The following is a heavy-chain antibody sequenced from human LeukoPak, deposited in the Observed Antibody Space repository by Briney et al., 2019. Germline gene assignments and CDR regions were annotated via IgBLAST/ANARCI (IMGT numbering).Heavy chain of an antibody. CDR2: IIVFFVTA. D-gene: IGHD4-17*01. V-gene: IGHV1-69*01. CDR1: VGTFSSYA. J-gene: IGHJ4*02. CDR3: ASLNYGDYDGHFDY. Sequence: GSSVKVSCKASVGTFSSYAISWVGRSAGQALEWMGGIIVFFVTANYAQKFQGRVTITADESTRTAYMELSSLRSEDTAVYYCASLNYGDYDGHFDYWGQGTLVTVSS.